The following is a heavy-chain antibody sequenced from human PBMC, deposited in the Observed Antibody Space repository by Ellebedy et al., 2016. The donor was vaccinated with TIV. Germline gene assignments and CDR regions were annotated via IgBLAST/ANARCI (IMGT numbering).Heavy chain of an antibody. V-gene: IGHV4-4*07. J-gene: IGHJ2*01. Sequence: SETLSLTXTVSGGSFSSYYWSWIRQSAGKGLEWIGRSFMGGSTTYNPSLKNRVTMSADACTTQLSLSLSSVTAADTAVYFCARLRQSRDRSHWYFDLWGRGTLVTVSS. CDR1: GGSFSSYY. D-gene: IGHD1-14*01. CDR3: ARLRQSRDRSHWYFDL. CDR2: SFMGGST.